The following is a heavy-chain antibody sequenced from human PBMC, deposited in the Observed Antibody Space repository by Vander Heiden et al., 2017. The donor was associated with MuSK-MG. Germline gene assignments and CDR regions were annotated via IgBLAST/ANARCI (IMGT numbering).Heavy chain of an antibody. CDR2: INAGNGNT. V-gene: IGHV1-3*01. CDR3: AREGEQSYYYYGMDV. CDR1: GYTFTSYA. Sequence: QVQLVQSGAEVKKPGASVKVYCKASGYTFTSYAMHWVRQAPGQRLEWMGWINAGNGNTKYSQKFQGRVTITRDTSASTAYMELSSLRSEDTAVYYCAREGEQSYYYYGMDVWGQGTTVTVSS. D-gene: IGHD4-4*01. J-gene: IGHJ6*02.